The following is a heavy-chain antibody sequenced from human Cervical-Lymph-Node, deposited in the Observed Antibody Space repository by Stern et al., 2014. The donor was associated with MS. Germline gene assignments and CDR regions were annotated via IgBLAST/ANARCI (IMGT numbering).Heavy chain of an antibody. CDR2: VIPLFGTT. V-gene: IGHV1-69*06. CDR3: ARDGDFGSNYGMDV. J-gene: IGHJ6*02. CDR1: GGTFSSYG. D-gene: IGHD2-21*02. Sequence: VQLVESGAELKKPGSSVKVSCKASGGTFSSYGISWVRQAPGQGLEWMGGVIPLFGTTNYARRFHGRVTITADISTSTAYMDLSSLRFEDTSVYYCARDGDFGSNYGMDVWGQGTTVTVSS.